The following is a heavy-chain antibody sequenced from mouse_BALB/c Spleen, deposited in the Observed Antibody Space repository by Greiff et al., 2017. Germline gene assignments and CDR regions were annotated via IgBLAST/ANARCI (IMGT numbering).Heavy chain of an antibody. Sequence: EVKVVESGGGLVQPGGSRKLSCAASGFTFSDYGMAWVRQAPGKGPEWVAFISNLAYSIYYADTVTGRFTISRENAKNTLYLEMSSLRSEDTAMYYCARGLPWYFDVWGAGTTVTVSS. V-gene: IGHV5-15*02. CDR3: ARGLPWYFDV. J-gene: IGHJ1*01. D-gene: IGHD2-2*01. CDR1: GFTFSDYG. CDR2: ISNLAYSI.